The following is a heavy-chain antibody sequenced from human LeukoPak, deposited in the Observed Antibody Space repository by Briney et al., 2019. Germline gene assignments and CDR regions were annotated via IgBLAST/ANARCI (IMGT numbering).Heavy chain of an antibody. J-gene: IGHJ3*02. CDR3: ASMCSGGSCYSGLDAFDI. V-gene: IGHV3-11*01. CDR2: ISSSGSTI. D-gene: IGHD2-15*01. CDR1: GFTFSDYY. Sequence: GGSLRLSSAASGFTFSDYYMSWIRQAPGKGLEWVSYISSSGSTIYYADSVKGRFTISRDNAKNSLYLQMNSLRAEDTAVYYCASMCSGGSCYSGLDAFDIWGQGTMVTVSS.